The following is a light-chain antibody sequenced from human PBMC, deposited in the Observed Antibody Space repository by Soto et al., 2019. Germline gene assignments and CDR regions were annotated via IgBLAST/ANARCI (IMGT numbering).Light chain of an antibody. CDR1: QTISSW. Sequence: DIQMTQSPSTLSGSVGDRVTITCRASQTISSWLAWYQQKPGKAPKLLIYKASTLKSGVPSRFSGSGSGTEFTLTISSLQPDDFATYYCHHYNSYSEAFGQGPKVDIK. J-gene: IGKJ1*01. V-gene: IGKV1-5*03. CDR2: KAS. CDR3: HHYNSYSEA.